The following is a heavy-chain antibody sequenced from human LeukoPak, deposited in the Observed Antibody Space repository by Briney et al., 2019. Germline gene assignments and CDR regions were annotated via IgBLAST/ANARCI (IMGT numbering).Heavy chain of an antibody. CDR3: ARVSGTPNWFDP. J-gene: IGHJ5*02. CDR1: GYTFTSYY. V-gene: IGHV1-46*01. Sequence: ASVKVSCKASGYTFTSYYMHWVRQAPGQGLEWMGIINPSGGSTSYAQKFQGRVTMTRDMSTSTVYMELSSLRSEDTAVYYCARVSGTPNWFDPWGQGTLVTVSS. D-gene: IGHD1-7*01. CDR2: INPSGGST.